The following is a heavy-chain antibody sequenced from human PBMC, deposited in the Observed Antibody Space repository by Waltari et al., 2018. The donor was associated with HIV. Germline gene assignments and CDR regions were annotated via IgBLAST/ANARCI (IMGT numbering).Heavy chain of an antibody. CDR1: GFTFSNYG. Sequence: EVQVLESGGALLQPWGSLRLSCAASGFTFSNYGMGWVLQDPGKGLVWVPTIGGSSRSAYYADSVKGLFTVSRDNSKTTLYLQMNSLRAEDTAVYFCVKEHQSSDSCYSYYGMDVWGQGTTVTVSS. J-gene: IGHJ6*02. D-gene: IGHD2-15*01. CDR2: IGGSSRSA. V-gene: IGHV3-23*01. CDR3: VKEHQSSDSCYSYYGMDV.